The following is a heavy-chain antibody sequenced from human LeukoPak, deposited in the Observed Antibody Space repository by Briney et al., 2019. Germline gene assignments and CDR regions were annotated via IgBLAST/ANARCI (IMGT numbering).Heavy chain of an antibody. V-gene: IGHV4-59*01. J-gene: IGHJ4*02. Sequence: SETLSLTCTVSGGSISSYYWSWIRQPPGKGLEWIGYIYYSGNTNYNPSLKSRVTISLDTSKDQFPLKLSSVSAADTAVYYCARETDGYNANFDYWGQGTLVTVSS. CDR3: ARETDGYNANFDY. CDR1: GGSISSYY. D-gene: IGHD5-24*01. CDR2: IYYSGNT.